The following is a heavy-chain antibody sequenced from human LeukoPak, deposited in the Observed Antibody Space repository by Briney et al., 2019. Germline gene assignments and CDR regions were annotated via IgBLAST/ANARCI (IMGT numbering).Heavy chain of an antibody. CDR1: GGSISSYY. V-gene: IGHV4-4*07. CDR3: ARGYYDFWSGYYTLPHYFDY. J-gene: IGHJ4*02. CDR2: IYSSGST. D-gene: IGHD3-3*01. Sequence: SETLSLTCTVSGGSISSYYWSWIRQPAGKGLEWIGRIYSSGSTNYNPSLKSRVTISVDTSKNQFSLKLSSVTAADTAVYYCARGYYDFWSGYYTLPHYFDYWGQGTLVTVSS.